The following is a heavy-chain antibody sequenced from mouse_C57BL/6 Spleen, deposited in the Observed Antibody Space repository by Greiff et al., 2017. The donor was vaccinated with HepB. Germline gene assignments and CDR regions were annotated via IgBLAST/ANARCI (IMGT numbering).Heavy chain of an antibody. J-gene: IGHJ4*01. CDR3: ARDYGSLYAMDY. D-gene: IGHD1-1*01. Sequence: QVQLKEPGAELVKPGASVKFSCNASGYTFTRYWMHWVNQRPGQGLEWIGMIHPNSGSTNYNEKFKSKATLTVDKSSSTAYMQLSSLTSEDSAVYYCARDYGSLYAMDYWGQGTSVTVSS. CDR1: GYTFTRYW. V-gene: IGHV1-64*01. CDR2: IHPNSGST.